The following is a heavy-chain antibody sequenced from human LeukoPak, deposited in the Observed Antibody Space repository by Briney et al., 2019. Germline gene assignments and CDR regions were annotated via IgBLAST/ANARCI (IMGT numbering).Heavy chain of an antibody. CDR3: ARIRQRGTKYYFDY. V-gene: IGHV3-7*01. CDR2: VKQDGSEK. CDR1: GFTFSSYW. Sequence: PGGSLRLSCAASGFTFSSYWMSWVHQAPGKGLEWVANVKQDGSEKYYVDSVKGRFTISRDNAKNSLYLQMSSLRAEDTAVYYCARIRQRGTKYYFDYWGQGTLVTVSS. D-gene: IGHD1-7*01. J-gene: IGHJ4*02.